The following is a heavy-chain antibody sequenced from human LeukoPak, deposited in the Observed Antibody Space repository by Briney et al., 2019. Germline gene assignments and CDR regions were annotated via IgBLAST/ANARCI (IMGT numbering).Heavy chain of an antibody. CDR1: GYTFTSYD. V-gene: IGHV1-8*01. D-gene: IGHD4-23*01. CDR2: MNPNSGNT. Sequence: ASVKVPCKASGYTFTSYDINWVRQATGQGLEWMGWMNPNSGNTGYAQKFQGRVTMTRNTSISTAYMELSSLRSEDTAVYYCARGNYGGNEIDYWGQGTLVTVSS. J-gene: IGHJ4*02. CDR3: ARGNYGGNEIDY.